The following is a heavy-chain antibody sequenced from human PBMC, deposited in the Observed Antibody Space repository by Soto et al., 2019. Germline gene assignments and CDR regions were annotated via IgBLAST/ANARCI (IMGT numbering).Heavy chain of an antibody. V-gene: IGHV3-23*01. J-gene: IGHJ3*02. CDR3: AKDVPEIVLMVYPNPFLDGFDI. D-gene: IGHD2-8*01. Sequence: EVQLLQSGGGLVQPGGSLRLSCTASGLTFSTYAMSWVRQAPGKGLEWVSVISGNGFSTFYADSVKDRFTVSRDNAKDTLYLQMHSLRADATAVYYCAKDVPEIVLMVYPNPFLDGFDIWGQGTMVTVSS. CDR1: GLTFSTYA. CDR2: ISGNGFST.